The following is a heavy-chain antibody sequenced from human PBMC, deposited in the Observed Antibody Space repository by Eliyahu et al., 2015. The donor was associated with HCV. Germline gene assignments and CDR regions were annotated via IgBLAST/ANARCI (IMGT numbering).Heavy chain of an antibody. D-gene: IGHD3-3*01. Sequence: QVQLQQWGAGLLKPSETLSLTCAVYGGSFSGYYWSWIRQPPGKGLEWIGEINHSGSTNYNPSLKSRVTISVDTSKNQFSLKLSSVTAADTAVYYCARGGVFWSGYYRYYYYGMDVWGQGTTVTVSS. V-gene: IGHV4-34*01. J-gene: IGHJ6*02. CDR3: ARGGVFWSGYYRYYYYGMDV. CDR2: INHSGST. CDR1: GGSFSGYY.